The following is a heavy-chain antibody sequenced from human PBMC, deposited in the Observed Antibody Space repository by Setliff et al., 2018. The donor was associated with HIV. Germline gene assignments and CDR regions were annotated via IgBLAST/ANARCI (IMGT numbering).Heavy chain of an antibody. Sequence: AASVKVSCKASGYTFTTYGFNWVRQAPGQGLEWMGWISASSDNTNYAQKFQGRVTLTTDTSTNTVYMELKSLRSDDTAVYFCARGQLDRHLRSDVPFDIWGQGTMVTVSS. CDR3: ARGQLDRHLRSDVPFDI. J-gene: IGHJ3*02. D-gene: IGHD1-1*01. V-gene: IGHV1-18*01. CDR1: GYTFTTYG. CDR2: ISASSDNT.